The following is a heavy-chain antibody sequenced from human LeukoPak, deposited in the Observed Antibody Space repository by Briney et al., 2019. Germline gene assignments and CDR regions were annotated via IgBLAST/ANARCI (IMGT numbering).Heavy chain of an antibody. V-gene: IGHV3-7*01. CDR2: IKQDGSEK. J-gene: IGHJ5*02. Sequence: SGGSLRLSCAASGFTFSSYWMSWVRQAPGKGLEWVANIKQDGSEKYYVDSVKGRFTISRDNAKNSLYLQMNSLRAEDTAVYYCARHTQYSSSWYNPWGQGTLVTVSS. CDR1: GFTFSSYW. D-gene: IGHD6-13*01. CDR3: ARHTQYSSSWYNP.